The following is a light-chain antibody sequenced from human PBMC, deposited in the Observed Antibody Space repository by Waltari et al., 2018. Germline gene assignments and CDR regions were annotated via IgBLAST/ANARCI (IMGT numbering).Light chain of an antibody. CDR3: QTWGTGPWV. Sequence: QLVLTQSPSASASLGASVKLTCTLSSGHSSYAIPWPQQQPEKGPRYLMKLNSDGSHSKGDGIPDRFSGSSSGAERYLTISSLQSEDEADYYCQTWGTGPWVFGGGTKLTVL. CDR2: LNSDGSH. CDR1: SGHSSYA. J-gene: IGLJ3*02. V-gene: IGLV4-69*01.